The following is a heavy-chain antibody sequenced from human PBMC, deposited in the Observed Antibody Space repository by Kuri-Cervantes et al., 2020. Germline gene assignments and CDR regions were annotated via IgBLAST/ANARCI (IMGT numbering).Heavy chain of an antibody. CDR3: AREASNYYDSSGRDFDL. CDR2: IYHSGST. Sequence: SETLSLTCAVSGGSISSGGYSWSWIRQPPGKGLEWIGYIYHSGSTYYNPSLKSRVTISVDRSKNQFSLKLSSVTAADTAVYYCAREASNYYDSSGRDFDLWGRGTLVTVSS. V-gene: IGHV4-30-2*01. J-gene: IGHJ2*01. D-gene: IGHD3-22*01. CDR1: GGSISSGGYS.